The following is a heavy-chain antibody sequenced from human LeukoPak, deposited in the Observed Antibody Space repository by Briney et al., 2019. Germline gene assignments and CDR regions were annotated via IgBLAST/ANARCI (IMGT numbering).Heavy chain of an antibody. Sequence: SVKVSCKASGGTFSSYAINWVRQAPGQGLEWMGRIIPILGIPNYAQQFQGRVTITADKSTSTAYMELSSLRSDDTAVYYCARVPTAVDTAMVTAYWGQGTLVTVSS. V-gene: IGHV1-69*04. D-gene: IGHD5-18*01. J-gene: IGHJ4*02. CDR1: GGTFSSYA. CDR3: ARVPTAVDTAMVTAY. CDR2: IIPILGIP.